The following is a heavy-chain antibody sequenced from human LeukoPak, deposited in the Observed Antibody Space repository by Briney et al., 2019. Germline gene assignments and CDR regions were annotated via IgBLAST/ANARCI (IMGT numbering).Heavy chain of an antibody. CDR3: ARDRRVGATPHYFDY. J-gene: IGHJ4*02. Sequence: SETLSLTCTVSGGSISSYYWSWIRQPPGKGLEWIGYIYYSGSTNYNPSLKSRVTISVDTSKNQFSLKLSSVTAADTAVYYCARDRRVGATPHYFDYWGQGTLVTVSS. CDR2: IYYSGST. D-gene: IGHD1-26*01. V-gene: IGHV4-59*01. CDR1: GGSISSYY.